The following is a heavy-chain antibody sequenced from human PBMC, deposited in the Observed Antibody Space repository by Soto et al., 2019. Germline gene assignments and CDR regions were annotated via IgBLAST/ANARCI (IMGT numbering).Heavy chain of an antibody. D-gene: IGHD3-10*01. V-gene: IGHV3-74*01. Sequence: EVQLVESGGGLVQPGGCLRLSCAASGFTFSPYWMHWGRQSPGKGLVWVSRIKNDGSGTYYVDSVEGRFTIFRENAKDTLYLQMNSLRAEDTAVYYCVRWDGDYYAGNGYLGRHRGQGSLVTVSS. CDR3: VRWDGDYYAGNGYLGRH. CDR2: IKNDGSGT. J-gene: IGHJ4*02. CDR1: GFTFSPYW.